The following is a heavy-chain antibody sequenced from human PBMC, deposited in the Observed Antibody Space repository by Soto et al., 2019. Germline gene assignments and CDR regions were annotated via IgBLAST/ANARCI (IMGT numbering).Heavy chain of an antibody. D-gene: IGHD3-10*01. V-gene: IGHV3-23*01. Sequence: GSLRLSCAASGFTFSNYAMRWVRQAPGKGLEWVSVISGTAESVYYADSVKGRFTISRDNSRNTVYLKMNFLRAEDTALYYCAKLPMIRGNALDLWGQGTMVTVSS. CDR2: ISGTAESV. CDR3: AKLPMIRGNALDL. CDR1: GFTFSNYA. J-gene: IGHJ3*01.